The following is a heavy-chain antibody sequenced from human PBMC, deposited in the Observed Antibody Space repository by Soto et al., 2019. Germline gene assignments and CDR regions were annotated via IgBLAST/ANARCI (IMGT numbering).Heavy chain of an antibody. Sequence: GGSLRLSCAASGFTFSSYAMSWFRQAPGKGLEWVSAISGSGGSTYYADSVKGRFTISRDNSKNTLYLQMNSLRAEDTAVYYCAKDILTGYYYYYGMDVWGQGTTVTVSS. J-gene: IGHJ6*02. CDR2: ISGSGGST. D-gene: IGHD3-9*01. V-gene: IGHV3-23*01. CDR3: AKDILTGYYYYYGMDV. CDR1: GFTFSSYA.